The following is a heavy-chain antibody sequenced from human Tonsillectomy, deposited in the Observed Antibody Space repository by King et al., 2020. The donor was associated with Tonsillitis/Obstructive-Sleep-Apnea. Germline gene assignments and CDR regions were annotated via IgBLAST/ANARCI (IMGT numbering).Heavy chain of an antibody. CDR2: ISANHGNT. CDR1: GYTFTSYG. V-gene: IGHV1-18*01. Sequence: QLVQSGAEVKKPGGSVKVSCKASGYTFTSYGISWVRQAPGQGLEWMGWISANHGNTNYAKHLQGSVTMTTDTATSTAYMELRRLRSDETAVYYCERQPISMVLRVIIGPYMDVWGKGTTVTVSS. J-gene: IGHJ6*03. D-gene: IGHD3-10*01. CDR3: ERQPISMVLRVIIGPYMDV.